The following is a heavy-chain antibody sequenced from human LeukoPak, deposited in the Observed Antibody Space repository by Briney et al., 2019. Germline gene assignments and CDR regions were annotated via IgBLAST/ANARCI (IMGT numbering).Heavy chain of an antibody. Sequence: GGSLRLSCAASGFTFSSYAMHWVRQAPGKGLEWVAVISYDGSNKYYADSVKGRFTISRDNSRNTLYLQMNSLRAEDTAVYYCARDLASVLRYFDWLSNYYYYGMDVWGQGTTVTVSS. V-gene: IGHV3-30-3*01. CDR2: ISYDGSNK. D-gene: IGHD3-9*01. CDR1: GFTFSSYA. CDR3: ARDLASVLRYFDWLSNYYYYGMDV. J-gene: IGHJ6*02.